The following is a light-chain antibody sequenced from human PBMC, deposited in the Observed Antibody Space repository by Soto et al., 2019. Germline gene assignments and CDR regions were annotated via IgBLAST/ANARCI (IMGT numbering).Light chain of an antibody. Sequence: DIQMNQYPSSLSASVGDRVTIICRSSQNINSYLSWFQQKPGKAPKSLIYDATSLQSGVPSRFSGSASGTDFSLTISILQPEDAATYYCQQYERYTPSFGGGTKLEI. CDR3: QQYERYTPS. V-gene: IGKV1-16*01. CDR1: QNINSY. J-gene: IGKJ4*01. CDR2: DAT.